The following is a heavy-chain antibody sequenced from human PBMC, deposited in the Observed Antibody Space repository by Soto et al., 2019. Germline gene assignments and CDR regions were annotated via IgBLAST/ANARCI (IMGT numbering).Heavy chain of an antibody. D-gene: IGHD3-22*01. CDR3: AKPPGSDYYSPYYFDY. Sequence: PGGSLRLSCEASGFKFNTYAMSWVRQDTGKGLEWVSGISGSGGSTYYADSVKGRFTISRDNSKNTLYLQMNSLRAEDSAVYYCAKPPGSDYYSPYYFDYWGQGTLVTVSS. V-gene: IGHV3-23*01. CDR2: ISGSGGST. CDR1: GFKFNTYA. J-gene: IGHJ4*02.